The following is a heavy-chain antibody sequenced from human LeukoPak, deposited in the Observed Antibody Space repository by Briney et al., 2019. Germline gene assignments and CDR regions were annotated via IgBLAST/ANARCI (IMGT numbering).Heavy chain of an antibody. CDR2: IYHSGST. J-gene: IGHJ5*02. CDR3: ARIVVVPAADNWVDP. CDR1: GYSLSSGYY. D-gene: IGHD2-2*01. Sequence: SETLSLTCTVSGYSLSSGYYWGWIRQPPGKGLEWIGSIYHSGSTYYTPSFKSRVTISVDRSKNQFSLKLSSVTAADTAVYYCARIVVVPAADNWVDPWGQGTLVTVSS. V-gene: IGHV4-38-2*02.